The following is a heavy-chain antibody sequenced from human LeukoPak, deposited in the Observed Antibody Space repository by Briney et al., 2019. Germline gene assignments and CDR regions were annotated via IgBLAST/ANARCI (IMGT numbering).Heavy chain of an antibody. D-gene: IGHD6-19*01. J-gene: IGHJ3*02. Sequence: ASVKVSCKASGGTFSSYAISWVRQAPGQGLEWMGGIIPIFGTANYAQKLQGRVTITADESTSTAYMELSSLGSEDTAVYYCARRIAVAGFTAFDIWGQGTMVTVSS. CDR2: IIPIFGTA. CDR1: GGTFSSYA. V-gene: IGHV1-69*13. CDR3: ARRIAVAGFTAFDI.